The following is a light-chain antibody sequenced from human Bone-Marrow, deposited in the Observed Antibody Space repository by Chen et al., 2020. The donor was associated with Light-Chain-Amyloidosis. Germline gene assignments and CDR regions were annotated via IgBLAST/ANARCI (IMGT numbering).Light chain of an antibody. Sequence: QSALTQPASVSGSPGQSITISCTGTSSDVGGDNHVSWYQQHPDKAPQLMIYEVTNRPSWVPDRFSGPKSDNTASLTISGLQTEDEADYFCSSYTITNTLVFGSGTRVTVL. CDR3: SSYTITNTLV. V-gene: IGLV2-14*01. J-gene: IGLJ1*01. CDR1: SSDVGGDNH. CDR2: EVT.